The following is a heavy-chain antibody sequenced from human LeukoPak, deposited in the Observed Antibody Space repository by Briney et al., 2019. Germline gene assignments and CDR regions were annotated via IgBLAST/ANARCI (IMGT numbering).Heavy chain of an antibody. J-gene: IGHJ4*02. Sequence: ASVKVSCKASGDTFSNYYMHWVRQAPGQGLEWMGWISAYNGNTNYAQKLQGRVTMTTDTSTSTAYMELRSLRSDDTAVYYCARDNFLAIFGVVTPDYWGQGTLVTVSS. D-gene: IGHD3-3*01. CDR1: GDTFSNYY. V-gene: IGHV1-18*04. CDR2: ISAYNGNT. CDR3: ARDNFLAIFGVVTPDY.